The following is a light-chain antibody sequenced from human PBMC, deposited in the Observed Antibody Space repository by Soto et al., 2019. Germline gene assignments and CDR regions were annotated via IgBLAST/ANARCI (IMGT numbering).Light chain of an antibody. CDR3: DSFSSSSSYA. V-gene: IGLV2-14*01. J-gene: IGLJ1*01. CDR1: GSDVGAYRY. CDR2: DVS. Sequence: QSVLTQPASVSGSPGQSITISCTGTGSDVGAYRYVSWYQQHPGQAPKLIIYDVSNRPSGVSDRFSGSKSGNTASLTISGLQSEDVADSSCDSFSSSSSYAFGTVTKVNV.